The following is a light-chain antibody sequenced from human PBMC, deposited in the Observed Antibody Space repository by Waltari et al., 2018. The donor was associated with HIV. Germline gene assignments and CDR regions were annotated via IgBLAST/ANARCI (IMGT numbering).Light chain of an antibody. CDR1: QSISSY. CDR2: AAS. Sequence: DIQMTQSPSSLSASVGDRVTITCRASQSISSYLNWYQKKQGKAPKLLIYAASSLQSGVPSRFSGSGSGTDFTLTISSLQPEDFATYYCQQSYSTLLFTFGPGTKVDIK. J-gene: IGKJ3*01. V-gene: IGKV1-39*01. CDR3: QQSYSTLLFT.